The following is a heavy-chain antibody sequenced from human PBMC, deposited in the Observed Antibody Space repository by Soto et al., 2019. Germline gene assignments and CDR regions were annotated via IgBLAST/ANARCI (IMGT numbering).Heavy chain of an antibody. Sequence: SETLSLTCTVSGGSISSSSYYWGWIRQPPGKGLEWIGGIYYSGSTYYNPSLKSRVTISVDTSKNQFSLKLSSVTAADTAVYYCARPPGIAVINWFDPWGQGTLVTVSS. CDR1: GGSISSSSYY. D-gene: IGHD6-19*01. CDR3: ARPPGIAVINWFDP. J-gene: IGHJ5*02. V-gene: IGHV4-39*01. CDR2: IYYSGST.